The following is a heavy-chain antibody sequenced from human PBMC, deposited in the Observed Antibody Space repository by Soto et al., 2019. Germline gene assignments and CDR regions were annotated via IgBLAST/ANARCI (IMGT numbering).Heavy chain of an antibody. Sequence: GGSLRLSCTRSGFTFGDYAISWSRQAPGKGLEWVGVIRSKAYGETTDYAASVKGRFTILRDDSKSIAYLQMNSLQSDDTGVYYCTRYTYTSRYSYFGMDVWGHGTTVTGSS. V-gene: IGHV3-49*03. CDR1: GFTFGDYA. J-gene: IGHJ6*02. CDR2: IRSKAYGETT. CDR3: TRYTYTSRYSYFGMDV. D-gene: IGHD3-10*01.